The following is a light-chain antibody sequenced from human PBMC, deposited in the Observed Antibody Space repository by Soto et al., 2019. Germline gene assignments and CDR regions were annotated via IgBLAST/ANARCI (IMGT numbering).Light chain of an antibody. V-gene: IGKV3-20*01. J-gene: IGKJ4*01. CDR1: QSVRSSY. Sequence: EIVLTQSPGILSLSPGERATLSCRASQSVRSSYLAWYQQKPGQAPRLLIYGASSRATGIPDRFSGSGSGTDFTLTISRLEPEDFAVYFCQQYGSSPLTFGGGTKVEIK. CDR3: QQYGSSPLT. CDR2: GAS.